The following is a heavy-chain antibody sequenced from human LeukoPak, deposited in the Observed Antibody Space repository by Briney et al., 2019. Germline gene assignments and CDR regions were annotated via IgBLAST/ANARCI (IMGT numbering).Heavy chain of an antibody. D-gene: IGHD3-10*01. J-gene: IGHJ6*03. CDR2: IYYSGST. Sequence: SETLSLTCTVSGGSISSSSYYWGWIRQLPGKGLEWIGSIYYSGSTYYNPSLKSRVTISVDTSKNQFSLKLSSVTAADTAVYYCARCIGITMVRGVIGPYYYMDVWGKGTTVTISS. CDR3: ARCIGITMVRGVIGPYYYMDV. V-gene: IGHV4-39*01. CDR1: GGSISSSSYY.